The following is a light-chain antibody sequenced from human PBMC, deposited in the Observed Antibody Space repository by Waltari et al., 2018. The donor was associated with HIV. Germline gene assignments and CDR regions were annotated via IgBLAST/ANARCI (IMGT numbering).Light chain of an antibody. CDR1: QSVDKN. CDR2: GAS. V-gene: IGKV3-15*01. CDR3: QQYDNWPLT. J-gene: IGKJ4*01. Sequence: DIVMTQSPVTLSVSPGDRVTLSCRASQSVDKNLAWYQHRAGQAPRLLIYGASFRAAGVPGRVSGSGSGTEFTLTISSLQSEDFAIFYCQQYDNWPLTFGGGTKLEI.